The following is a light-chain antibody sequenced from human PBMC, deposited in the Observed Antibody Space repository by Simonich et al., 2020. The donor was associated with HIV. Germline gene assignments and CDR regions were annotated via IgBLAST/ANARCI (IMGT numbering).Light chain of an antibody. CDR3: QQYSKWPPWT. CDR1: QSLSSN. V-gene: IGKV3-15*01. J-gene: IGKJ1*01. CDR2: GAS. Sequence: EILMTQSPATLSVSPGDRATLSCRASQSLSSNLAWYQQKPGQAPRLLIYGASTRATGIPARFSGSGSGTEFTLTISSLQSEDFAVYYCQQYSKWPPWTFGQGTKVEIK.